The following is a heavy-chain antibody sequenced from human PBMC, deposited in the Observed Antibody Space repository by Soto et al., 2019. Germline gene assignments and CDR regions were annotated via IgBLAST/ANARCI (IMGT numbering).Heavy chain of an antibody. D-gene: IGHD1-1*01. CDR1: GYTFTSYD. CDR2: MNPSTGNS. CDR3: ARRAETNGWNGFGADKYYFDF. V-gene: IGHV1-8*01. Sequence: QVQLVQSGAEVRKPGASVQVSCEASGYTFTSYDIYWVRQATGQGLEWMGWMNPSTGNSGYAQKFQGRVTMTSDTSISTAHMELSSLRSEDTAVYYCARRAETNGWNGFGADKYYFDFWGQGTLVTVSS. J-gene: IGHJ4*02.